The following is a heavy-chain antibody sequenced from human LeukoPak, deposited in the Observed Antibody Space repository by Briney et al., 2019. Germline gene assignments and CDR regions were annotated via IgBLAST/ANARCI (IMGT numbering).Heavy chain of an antibody. D-gene: IGHD6-19*01. CDR1: GFTFSSYA. CDR2: ISGSGGNT. J-gene: IGHJ4*02. Sequence: GGSLRFSCAASGFTFSSYAMSWLRQAPGKGREWVSAISGSGGNTYYTDSVKGRFTISRDNAKNSLYLQMNSLRAEDTAVYYCARCSGLVRGSAWYFDYWGQGTLVTVSS. CDR3: ARCSGLVRGSAWYFDY. V-gene: IGHV3-23*01.